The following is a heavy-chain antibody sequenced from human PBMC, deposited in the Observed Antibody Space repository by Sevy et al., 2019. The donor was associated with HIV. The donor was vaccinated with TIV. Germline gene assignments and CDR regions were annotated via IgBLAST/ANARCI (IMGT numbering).Heavy chain of an antibody. Sequence: GGSLRFSCAASGFTFSSYAMHWVRQAPGKGLEWVAVISYDGSNKYYADSVKGRFTISRDNSKNTLYLQMNSLRAEDTAVYYCASCSSSSSWPNWFDPWGQGTLVTVSS. V-gene: IGHV3-30-3*01. D-gene: IGHD6-13*01. CDR3: ASCSSSSSWPNWFDP. CDR2: ISYDGSNK. J-gene: IGHJ5*02. CDR1: GFTFSSYA.